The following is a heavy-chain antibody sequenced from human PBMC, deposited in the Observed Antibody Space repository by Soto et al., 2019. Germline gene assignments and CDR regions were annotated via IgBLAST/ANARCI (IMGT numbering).Heavy chain of an antibody. J-gene: IGHJ4*02. V-gene: IGHV3-23*01. CDR1: GFKFSSYA. Sequence: AGGSLRLSCVASGFKFSSYALTWVRQAPGKGLEWVSVISVSGANTYYADSVKGRFTISRDNSKNTLYLQMSSLRVEDTAVYYCVKDRYVDYWGQGILVTVSS. CDR2: ISVSGANT. CDR3: VKDRYVDY.